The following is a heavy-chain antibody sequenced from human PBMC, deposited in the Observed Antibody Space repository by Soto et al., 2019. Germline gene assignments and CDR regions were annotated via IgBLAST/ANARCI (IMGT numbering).Heavy chain of an antibody. D-gene: IGHD6-13*01. CDR2: IKTNSYAT. Sequence: GGSLRLSCAASGFSVSGYAMHWVRQASGKGLEWVARIKTNSYATAYAASVKGRFTISRDDSKNTAYLQMNSLKTEDTAVYYCSRLNISSPTPSDYWRQGTPVTVSS. CDR3: SRLNISSPTPSDY. J-gene: IGHJ4*02. V-gene: IGHV3-73*01. CDR1: GFSVSGYA.